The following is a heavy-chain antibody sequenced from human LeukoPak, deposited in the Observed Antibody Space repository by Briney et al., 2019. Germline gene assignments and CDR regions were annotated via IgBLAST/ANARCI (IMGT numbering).Heavy chain of an antibody. D-gene: IGHD3-10*01. Sequence: GGSLRLSCAASGFTVSSNYISWVRQAPGKGLEWVSLIYTSGSTYYADSVKGRFTTSRDNSKSTLDLQMNSLRPEDTAPYYCARDRGVSGNYYDYWGQGTLVTVSS. J-gene: IGHJ4*02. CDR1: GFTVSSNY. V-gene: IGHV3-66*03. CDR2: IYTSGST. CDR3: ARDRGVSGNYYDY.